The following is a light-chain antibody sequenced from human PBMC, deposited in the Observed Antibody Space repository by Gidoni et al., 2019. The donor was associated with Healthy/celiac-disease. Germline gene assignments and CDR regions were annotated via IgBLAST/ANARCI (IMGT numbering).Light chain of an antibody. CDR1: SSNIGAGYD. CDR3: QSYDSSLSGSV. J-gene: IGLJ3*02. CDR2: GNS. V-gene: IGLV1-40*01. Sequence: SVMTRPPSVSGAPGQRFTISCTGRSSNIGAGYDVPWYQHLPATAPKLLIYGNSNPPAGVPDRFSGSKSGTSASLAITGLQAEDEADYYCQSYDSSLSGSVFGGGTTLTVL.